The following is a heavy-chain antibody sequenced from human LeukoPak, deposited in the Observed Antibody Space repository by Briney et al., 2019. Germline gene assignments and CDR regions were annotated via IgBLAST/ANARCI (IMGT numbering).Heavy chain of an antibody. Sequence: GRSLRLSCAASGFTFSSYGMDWVRQAPGKGLEWVAAIWYDGSNKHYADSVKGRFTISRDNSKNTLYLQMNSLGAEDTAVYYCAREYYYDSSLAFDIWGQGTMVTVSS. D-gene: IGHD3-22*01. V-gene: IGHV3-33*01. CDR2: IWYDGSNK. CDR1: GFTFSSYG. J-gene: IGHJ3*02. CDR3: AREYYYDSSLAFDI.